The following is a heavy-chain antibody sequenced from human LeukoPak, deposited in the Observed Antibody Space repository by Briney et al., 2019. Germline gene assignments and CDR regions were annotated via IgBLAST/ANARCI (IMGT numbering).Heavy chain of an antibody. V-gene: IGHV1-3*01. D-gene: IGHD2-21*01. J-gene: IGHJ4*02. Sequence: ASVKVSCKASGYTFTNYVVHWVRQAPGQRPEWMGWINAGNGDTKYSQNFQGRVTIARDTSASTAYMELSSLTSEDTALYYCARDDCGDTCYPGGYWGQGTLVTASS. CDR2: INAGNGDT. CDR3: ARDDCGDTCYPGGY. CDR1: GYTFTNYV.